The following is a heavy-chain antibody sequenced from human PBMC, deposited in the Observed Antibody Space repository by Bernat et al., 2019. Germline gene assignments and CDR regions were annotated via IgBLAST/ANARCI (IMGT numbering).Heavy chain of an antibody. CDR3: ARDRKDSSGYYPSGSLDY. CDR2: TSSSSSTI. J-gene: IGHJ4*02. Sequence: EVQLVESGGGLVQPGGSLRLSCAASGFTFSSYSMNWVRQAPGKGLEWVSYTSSSSSTIYYADSVKGRFTISRDNAKNSLYLQMNSLRDEDTAVYYCARDRKDSSGYYPSGSLDYWGQGTLVTVSS. D-gene: IGHD3-22*01. CDR1: GFTFSSYS. V-gene: IGHV3-48*02.